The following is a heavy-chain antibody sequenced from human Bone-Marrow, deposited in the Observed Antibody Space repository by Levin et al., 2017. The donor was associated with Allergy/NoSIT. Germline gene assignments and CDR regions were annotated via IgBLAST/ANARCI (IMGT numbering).Heavy chain of an antibody. D-gene: IGHD2-15*01. CDR3: AAGVEIDY. J-gene: IGHJ4*02. Sequence: VASVKVSCKASGFTFTSSAVEWVRQARGERLEWIGWIVVGSGNTNYAQKFQERVTITRDMSTSTAYMELSSLTSEDTAVYDGAAGVEIDYWGQGTLVTVSS. V-gene: IGHV1-58*01. CDR2: IVVGSGNT. CDR1: GFTFTSSA.